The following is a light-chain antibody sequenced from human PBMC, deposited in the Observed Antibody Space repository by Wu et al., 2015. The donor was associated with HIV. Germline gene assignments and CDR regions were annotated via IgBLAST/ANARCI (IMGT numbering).Light chain of an antibody. CDR3: QQFNIYPRT. J-gene: IGKJ1*01. V-gene: IGKV1-8*01. Sequence: AIWITQSPSSLSASTGDRVTITCRASQGINSYLAWYQQKPGKAPKLLIYAASTLQSGVPSRFSGSGSGTDFTLTISCLQSEDFATYYCQQFNIYPRTFGQGTKVEIK. CDR2: AAS. CDR1: QGINSY.